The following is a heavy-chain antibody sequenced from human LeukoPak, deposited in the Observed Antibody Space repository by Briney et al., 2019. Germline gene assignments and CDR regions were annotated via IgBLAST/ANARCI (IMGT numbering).Heavy chain of an antibody. J-gene: IGHJ4*02. CDR1: GGSISSGDYY. V-gene: IGHV4-30-4*08. CDR3: ARHYLYDTSGDGTYYFDY. D-gene: IGHD3-22*01. Sequence: NASQTLSLTCTVSGGSISSGDYYWSWIRQPPGKGLEWIGYIYYSGSTYYNPSLKSRVTISVDTSKNQFSLKLSSVTAADTAVYYCARHYLYDTSGDGTYYFDYWGQGTLVTVSS. CDR2: IYYSGST.